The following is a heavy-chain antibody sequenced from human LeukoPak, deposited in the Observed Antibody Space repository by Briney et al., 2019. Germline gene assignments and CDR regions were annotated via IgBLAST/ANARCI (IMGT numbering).Heavy chain of an antibody. D-gene: IGHD2-21*01. V-gene: IGHV4-34*01. J-gene: IGHJ5*02. CDR2: INHSGSA. CDR1: GGSFSGYY. Sequence: SETLSLTCAVYGGSFSGYYWSWIRQPPGKGLEWIGEINHSGSANYNPSLKSRVTISVDTSKNQFSLKLSSVTAADTAVYYCARVHIAVVSPIGNWFDPWGQGTLVTVSS. CDR3: ARVHIAVVSPIGNWFDP.